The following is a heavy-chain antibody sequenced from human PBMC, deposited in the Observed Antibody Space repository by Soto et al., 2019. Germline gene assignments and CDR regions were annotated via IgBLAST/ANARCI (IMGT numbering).Heavy chain of an antibody. D-gene: IGHD3-3*01. Sequence: WGSLRLSCAASGYTFSDYYMSWIRQAPGKGLEWISYIDTSGTKIYYADFVKGRFTITRDNAKNSLYLEMNSLRDEDTAVYYCASHYDMWSGYLSPVDYWGQGTLVTVSS. CDR3: ASHYDMWSGYLSPVDY. V-gene: IGHV3-11*01. CDR1: GYTFSDYY. J-gene: IGHJ4*02. CDR2: IDTSGTKI.